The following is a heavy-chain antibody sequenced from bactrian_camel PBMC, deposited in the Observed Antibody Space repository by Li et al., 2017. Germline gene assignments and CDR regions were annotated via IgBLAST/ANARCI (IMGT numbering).Heavy chain of an antibody. CDR3: AQTGSKVVPGMIFFSGFYFGH. V-gene: IGHV3S1*01. CDR2: IWPGVGST. Sequence: VQLVESGGGSVQAGGSLTLSCVASASVYCMGWFRQAPGKTREGVAAIWPGVGSTYYADSVKGRFTISQDNAKNTVYLQMDDLKPEDTGMYYCAQTGSKVVPGMIFFSGFYFGHWGQGTQVTVS. J-gene: IGHJ6*01. CDR1: ASVYC. D-gene: IGHD2*01.